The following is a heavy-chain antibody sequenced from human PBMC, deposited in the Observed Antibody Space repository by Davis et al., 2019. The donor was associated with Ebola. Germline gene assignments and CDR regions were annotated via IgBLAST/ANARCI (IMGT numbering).Heavy chain of an antibody. J-gene: IGHJ6*02. V-gene: IGHV3-53*05. CDR1: GFTVSSNY. Sequence: GESLKISCAASGFTVSSNYMSWVRQAPGKGLEWVSVIYSGGSTYYADSVKGRFTISRDNSKNTLYLQMNSLRAEDTAVYYCARAFSSEIYYYGMDVWGQGTTVTVSS. CDR3: ARAFSSEIYYYGMDV. CDR2: IYSGGST. D-gene: IGHD6-13*01.